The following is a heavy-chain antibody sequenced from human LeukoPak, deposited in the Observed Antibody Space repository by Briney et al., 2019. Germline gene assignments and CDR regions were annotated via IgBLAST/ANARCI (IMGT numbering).Heavy chain of an antibody. D-gene: IGHD2-15*01. Sequence: ASVKVSCKVSGYTLTELSMHWVRQAPGKGLAWMGGFDPEDGETIYAQKFQGRVTMTEDTSTDTAYMELSSLRSEDTAVYYCATGGCSGGSCYGDAFDIWGQGTMVTVSS. J-gene: IGHJ3*02. CDR2: FDPEDGET. CDR3: ATGGCSGGSCYGDAFDI. CDR1: GYTLTELS. V-gene: IGHV1-24*01.